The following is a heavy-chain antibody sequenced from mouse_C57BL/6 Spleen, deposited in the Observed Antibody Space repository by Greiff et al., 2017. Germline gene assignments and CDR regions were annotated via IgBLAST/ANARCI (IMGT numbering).Heavy chain of an antibody. CDR3: ARVEYYGSSYAY. CDR1: GFTFSDYY. V-gene: IGHV5-16*01. Sequence: EVKLMESEGGLVQPGSSMKLSCTASGFTFSDYYMAWVRQVPEKGLEWVANINYDGSSTYYLDSLKSRFIISRDNAKNILYLQMSSLKSEDTATYYCARVEYYGSSYAYWGQGTLVTVSA. D-gene: IGHD1-1*01. J-gene: IGHJ3*01. CDR2: INYDGSST.